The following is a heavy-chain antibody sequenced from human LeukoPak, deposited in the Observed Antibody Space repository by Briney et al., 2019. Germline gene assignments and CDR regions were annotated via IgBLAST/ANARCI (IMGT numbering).Heavy chain of an antibody. V-gene: IGHV3-48*01. CDR3: ARVYGKTVTSYY. J-gene: IGHJ4*02. Sequence: PGGSLRLSCAASGFTFSSYSMNWVRQAPGKGLEWVSYISSSSSTIYYADSVKGRFTISRDNAKNSLYLQMNSLRAEDTAVYYCARVYGKTVTSYYWGQGTLSPSPQ. CDR2: ISSSSSTI. D-gene: IGHD4-17*01. CDR1: GFTFSSYS.